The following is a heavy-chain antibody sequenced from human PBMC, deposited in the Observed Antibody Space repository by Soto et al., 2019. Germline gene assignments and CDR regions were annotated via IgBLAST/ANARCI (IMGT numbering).Heavy chain of an antibody. D-gene: IGHD1-26*01. V-gene: IGHV3-48*03. Sequence: GGSLRLSCAASGFTFSSYEMNWVRQAPGKGLEWVSYISSSGSTIYYADSVKGRFTISRDNAKNSLYLQMNSLRAEDTAVYYCARENLELQEKNYYYYYGMDVWGQGTTVTVSS. CDR2: ISSSGSTI. CDR3: ARENLELQEKNYYYYYGMDV. J-gene: IGHJ6*02. CDR1: GFTFSSYE.